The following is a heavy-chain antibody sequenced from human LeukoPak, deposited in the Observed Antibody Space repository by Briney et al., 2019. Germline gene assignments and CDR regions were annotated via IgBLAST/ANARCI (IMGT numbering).Heavy chain of an antibody. CDR1: GYTFTSYD. V-gene: IGHV1-8*01. D-gene: IGHD5-18*01. J-gene: IGHJ6*03. Sequence: ASVKVSCKASGYTFTSYDINWVRQATGQGLEWMGWMNPNSGNTGYAQKFQGRVTMTKNTSITTAYMELSSLRSEDTAIYYCARDTTMVTGYYYYIDVWGKGTTVTVSS. CDR2: MNPNSGNT. CDR3: ARDTTMVTGYYYYIDV.